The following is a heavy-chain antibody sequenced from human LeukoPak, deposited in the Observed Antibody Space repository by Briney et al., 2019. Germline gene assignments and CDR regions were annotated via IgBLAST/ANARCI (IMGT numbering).Heavy chain of an antibody. D-gene: IGHD2-15*01. V-gene: IGHV6-1*01. J-gene: IGHJ4*02. CDR3: ARDLRYGYCSGGSCYPFDS. CDR1: GDSVFSNSAA. Sequence: SQTLSLTCAISGDSVFSNSAAWNWIRQSPSRGLEWLGRTYYRSKWYNDYAVSVKSRITISPDTSKNQFSLQLNSVTPEDTAVYYCARDLRYGYCSGGSCYPFDSWGQGTLVTVSS. CDR2: TYYRSKWYN.